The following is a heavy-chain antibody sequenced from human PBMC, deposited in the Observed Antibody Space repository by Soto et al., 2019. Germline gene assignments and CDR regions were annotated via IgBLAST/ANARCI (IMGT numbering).Heavy chain of an antibody. V-gene: IGHV3-7*01. D-gene: IGHD3-10*01. CDR3: AREIRNKYYYGSGSYYKGAFDI. Sequence: LRLSCAASGFTFSSYWMSWVRQAPGKGLEWVANIKQDGSEKYYVDSVKGRFTISRDNAKNSLYLQMNSLRAEDTAVYYCAREIRNKYYYGSGSYYKGAFDIWGQGTMVTVSS. J-gene: IGHJ3*02. CDR2: IKQDGSEK. CDR1: GFTFSSYW.